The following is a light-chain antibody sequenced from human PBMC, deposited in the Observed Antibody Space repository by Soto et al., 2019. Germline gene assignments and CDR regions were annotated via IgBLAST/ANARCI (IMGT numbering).Light chain of an antibody. CDR2: DAS. J-gene: IGKJ4*01. CDR1: QSISRS. V-gene: IGKV3-15*01. CDR3: QQRTNWSSVT. Sequence: IVFTQSPATMSSFPGDRVPPSCRASQSISRSLAWYQKTPGQAHRLLSSDASTRATGIPARFSGSGSGTEFTLTISSLQSEDFAVYYCQQRTNWSSVTFGGGTKVDIK.